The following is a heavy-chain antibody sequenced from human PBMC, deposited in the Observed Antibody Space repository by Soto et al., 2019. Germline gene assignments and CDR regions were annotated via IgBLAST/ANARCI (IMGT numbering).Heavy chain of an antibody. CDR3: ARGSYDFWSGYHDPNYFDY. Sequence: SETLSLTCAVNGGSLSGYYWTWIRQSPGKGLEWIGEINHRGSSDYNPSLKSRVTISVDTSKNQFSLKLSSVTAADTAVYYCARGSYDFWSGYHDPNYFDYWGQGTLVTVSS. D-gene: IGHD3-3*01. CDR1: GGSLSGYY. CDR2: INHRGSS. J-gene: IGHJ4*02. V-gene: IGHV4-34*01.